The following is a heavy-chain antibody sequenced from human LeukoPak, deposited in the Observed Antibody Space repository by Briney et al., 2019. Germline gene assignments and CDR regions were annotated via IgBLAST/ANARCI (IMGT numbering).Heavy chain of an antibody. CDR2: MNPNSGNT. CDR1: GHTFTSYD. CDR3: ARERIEPGIAAAGSYYYYYGMDV. J-gene: IGHJ6*02. V-gene: IGHV1-8*01. D-gene: IGHD6-13*01. Sequence: ASVKVSCKASGHTFTSYDINWVRQATGQGLEWMGWMNPNSGNTGYAQKFQGRVTMTRNTSISTAYMELSSLRSEDTAVYYCARERIEPGIAAAGSYYYYYGMDVWGQGTTVTVSS.